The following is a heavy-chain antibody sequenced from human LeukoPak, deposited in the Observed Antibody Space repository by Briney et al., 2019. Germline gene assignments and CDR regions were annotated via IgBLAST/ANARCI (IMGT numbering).Heavy chain of an antibody. CDR2: ISGSGGST. CDR3: AKVRYSGSYYYYHGMDV. D-gene: IGHD1-26*01. CDR1: GFTFSSYA. V-gene: IGHV3-23*01. J-gene: IGHJ6*02. Sequence: PGGSLRLSCAASGFTFSSYAMSWVRQAPGKGLEWVSAISGSGGSTYYADSVKGRFTISRDNSKNTLYLQMNSLRAEDTAVYYCAKVRYSGSYYYYHGMDVWGQGTTVTVSS.